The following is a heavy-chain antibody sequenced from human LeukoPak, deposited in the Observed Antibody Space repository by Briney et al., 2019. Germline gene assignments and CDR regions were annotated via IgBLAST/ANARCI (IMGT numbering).Heavy chain of an antibody. V-gene: IGHV4-38-2*01. CDR1: GYSISSGYY. D-gene: IGHD6-19*01. CDR3: ARLLQGWSSGLDY. J-gene: IGHJ4*02. Sequence: KPSETLSLTCAVSGYSISSGYYWGWIRQPPGKGLEWIGSIYHSGSTYYNPSLKSRVTISVDTSKNQFSLKLSSVTAADTAVYYCARLLQGWSSGLDYWGQGTLVTVSS. CDR2: IYHSGST.